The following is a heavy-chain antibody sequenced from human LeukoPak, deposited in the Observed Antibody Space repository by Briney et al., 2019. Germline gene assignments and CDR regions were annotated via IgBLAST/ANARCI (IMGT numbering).Heavy chain of an antibody. CDR3: AKEVFRQGYGGIMDV. J-gene: IGHJ6*03. CDR2: IRYDGINE. V-gene: IGHV3-30*02. CDR1: GFTFSNYG. D-gene: IGHD3-16*01. Sequence: GGSLRLSCAVSGFTFSNYGMHWVRQAPGKGLEWVAFIRYDGINEYYGESVKGRFTISRDNSKDTLFLQMHSLRTEDTAVYYCAKEVFRQGYGGIMDVWGKGTTVTVSS.